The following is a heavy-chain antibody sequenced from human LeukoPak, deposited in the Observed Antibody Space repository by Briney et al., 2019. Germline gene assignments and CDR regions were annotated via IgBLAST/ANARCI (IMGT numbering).Heavy chain of an antibody. V-gene: IGHV3-21*01. D-gene: IGHD1-1*01. CDR1: GFTFSSYS. CDR2: ISSSSSYI. CDR3: ARVRREGTNGAPLY. J-gene: IGHJ4*02. Sequence: GGSLRLSCAASGFTFSSYSMNWVRQAPGKGLEWVSSISSSSSYIYYADSVKGRFTISRDNAKNSLYLQMNSLRADDTAVYYCARVRREGTNGAPLYWGQGTLVTVSS.